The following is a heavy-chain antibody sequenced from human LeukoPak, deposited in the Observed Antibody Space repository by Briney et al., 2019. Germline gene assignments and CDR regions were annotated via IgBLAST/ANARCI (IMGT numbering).Heavy chain of an antibody. CDR2: IYYSGST. Sequence: TSETLSLTCTVSGGSISSYYWSWIRQPPGKGLEWIGYIYYSGSTNYKPSLKSRVTISVETSKNQFSLKLRSVTAADTAVYYCARVTGYMIEDYFDYWGQGTLVTVSS. V-gene: IGHV4-59*01. D-gene: IGHD3-22*01. CDR1: GGSISSYY. J-gene: IGHJ4*02. CDR3: ARVTGYMIEDYFDY.